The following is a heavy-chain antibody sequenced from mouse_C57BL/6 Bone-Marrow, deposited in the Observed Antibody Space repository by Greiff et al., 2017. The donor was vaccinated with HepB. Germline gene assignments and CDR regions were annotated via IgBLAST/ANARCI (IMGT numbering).Heavy chain of an antibody. V-gene: IGHV1-81*01. CDR2: IYPRSGNT. Sequence: VQLQQSGAELARPGASVKLSCKASGYTFTSYGISWVKQRTGQGLEWIGEIYPRSGNTYYNEKFKGKATLTADKSSSTAYMELRSLTSEDSAVYFCAITTVVARGWYFDVWGTGTTVTVSS. J-gene: IGHJ1*03. CDR3: AITTVVARGWYFDV. CDR1: GYTFTSYG. D-gene: IGHD1-1*01.